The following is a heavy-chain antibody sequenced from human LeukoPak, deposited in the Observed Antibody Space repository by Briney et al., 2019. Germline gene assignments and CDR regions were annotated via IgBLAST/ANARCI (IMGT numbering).Heavy chain of an antibody. D-gene: IGHD6-13*01. J-gene: IGHJ4*02. CDR1: AFTFSSYW. CDR3: ARGYYSGSRIDY. V-gene: IGHV3-74*01. Sequence: PGGSLRLSCAASAFTFSSYWMHWVCQGPGQGLVWVARINSDGTTTNYADSVKGRFTISRDNARNTLYLQMNSLTAHDTAVYYCARGYYSGSRIDYWGQGTLVTVSS. CDR2: INSDGTTT.